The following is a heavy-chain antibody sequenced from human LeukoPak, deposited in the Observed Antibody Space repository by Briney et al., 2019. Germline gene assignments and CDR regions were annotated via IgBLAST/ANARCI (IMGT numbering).Heavy chain of an antibody. Sequence: GGSLRLSCAASGFTFSNYVMSWGRQAPGKGLEWVSSISGSGGSTYYADSVKGRFTISRDNSKNTLYLQMNSLRVEDTAVYYCAEEVGNTYPTCDYWGRETLVTVSS. J-gene: IGHJ4*02. CDR3: AEEVGNTYPTCDY. V-gene: IGHV3-23*01. CDR1: GFTFSNYV. D-gene: IGHD1-26*01. CDR2: ISGSGGST.